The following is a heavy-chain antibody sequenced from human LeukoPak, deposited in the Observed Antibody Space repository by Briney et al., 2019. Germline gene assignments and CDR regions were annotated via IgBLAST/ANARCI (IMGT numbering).Heavy chain of an antibody. D-gene: IGHD6-13*01. J-gene: IGHJ6*04. V-gene: IGHV4-34*01. CDR1: GGSFGGYY. CDR3: ARVRIAAAGQHYYYYGMDV. CDR2: INHSGST. Sequence: SETLSLTCAVYGGSFGGYYWSWIRQPPGKGLEWIGEINHSGSTNYNPSLKSRVTISVDTSKNQFSLKLSSVTAADTAVYYCARVRIAAAGQHYYYYGMDVWGKGTTVTVSS.